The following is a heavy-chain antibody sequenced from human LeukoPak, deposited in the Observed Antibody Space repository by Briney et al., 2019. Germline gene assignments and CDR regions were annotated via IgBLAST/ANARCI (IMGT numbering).Heavy chain of an antibody. Sequence: SVKVSCKASGGTFSSYAISWVRQAPGQGLEWMARIIPIFGTANYAQKFQGRVTITTDESTSTAYMELSSLRSEDTAVYYCARVSRFLEWYLFDYWGQGTLVTVSS. CDR3: ARVSRFLEWYLFDY. D-gene: IGHD3-3*01. V-gene: IGHV1-69*05. J-gene: IGHJ4*02. CDR1: GGTFSSYA. CDR2: IIPIFGTA.